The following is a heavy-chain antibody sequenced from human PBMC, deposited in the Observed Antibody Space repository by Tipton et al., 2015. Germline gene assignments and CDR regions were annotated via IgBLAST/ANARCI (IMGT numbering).Heavy chain of an antibody. CDR3: ARTTPVAGTYGMDV. CDR2: ISYDGSDK. Sequence: SLRLSCAASGFTLSTYAMHWVRQAPGKGLEWVALISYDGSDKYYADSVKGRFTISRDSSENTLYLQMNSLRAEDTAVYYCARTTPVAGTYGMDVWGQGTTVTVSS. V-gene: IGHV3-30*01. D-gene: IGHD6-19*01. CDR1: GFTLSTYA. J-gene: IGHJ6*02.